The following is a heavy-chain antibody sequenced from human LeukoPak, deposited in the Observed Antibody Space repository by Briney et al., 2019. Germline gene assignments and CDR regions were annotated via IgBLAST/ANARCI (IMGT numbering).Heavy chain of an antibody. V-gene: IGHV4-39*01. CDR3: ARKGRDYYGSGSYYPPDY. J-gene: IGHJ4*02. CDR2: IYYSGST. Sequence: PSETLSLTCTVSGGSVSSSSYYWGWIRQPPGKGLEWNGSIYYSGSTYYNPSLKSRVTISVDTSKSQFSLKLSSVTAADTAVYYCARKGRDYYGSGSYYPPDYWGQGTLVTVSS. D-gene: IGHD3-10*01. CDR1: GGSVSSSSYY.